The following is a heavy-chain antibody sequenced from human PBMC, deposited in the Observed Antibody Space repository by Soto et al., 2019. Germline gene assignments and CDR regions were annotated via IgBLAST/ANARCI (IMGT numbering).Heavy chain of an antibody. CDR2: IWYDGSNK. Sequence: QVQLVESGGGVVQPGRSLRLSCAASGFTFSSYGMHWVRQAPGKGLEWVAVIWYDGSNKYYADSVKGRFTISRDNSKNTLYLQMNSLRAEDTAVYYCARAYTIFGVAVGYWGQGTLVTVSS. J-gene: IGHJ4*02. V-gene: IGHV3-33*01. D-gene: IGHD3-3*01. CDR3: ARAYTIFGVAVGY. CDR1: GFTFSSYG.